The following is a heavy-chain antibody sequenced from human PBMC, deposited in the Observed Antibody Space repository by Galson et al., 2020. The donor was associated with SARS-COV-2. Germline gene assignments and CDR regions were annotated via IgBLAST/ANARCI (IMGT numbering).Heavy chain of an antibody. CDR3: VRHPSNHACDI. J-gene: IGHJ3*02. CDR2: IYYSGSA. Sequence: SETLSLTCTVSGDSIRRSGYYWGWIRQPPGKGLEWIGSIYYSGSAYYNPSLKSRVTISVDTSRTQFSLRLSSVTAADTAVYYCVRHPSNHACDIWGQGTMVTVSS. V-gene: IGHV4-39*01. CDR1: GDSIRRSGYY.